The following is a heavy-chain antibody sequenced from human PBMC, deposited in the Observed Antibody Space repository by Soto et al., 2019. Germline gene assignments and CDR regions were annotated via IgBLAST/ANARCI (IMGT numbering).Heavy chain of an antibody. CDR1: GFTVSSNY. CDR2: IYSGGST. Sequence: EVQLVESGGGLVQPGGSLRLSCAASGFTVSSNYMSWVRQAPGKGPEWVSVIYSGGSTYYADSVKGRFTISRDNSKNTLYLQMNSLRAEDTAVYYCATGGVPALFYMDVWGKGTTVTVSS. J-gene: IGHJ6*03. D-gene: IGHD2-2*01. V-gene: IGHV3-66*01. CDR3: ATGGVPALFYMDV.